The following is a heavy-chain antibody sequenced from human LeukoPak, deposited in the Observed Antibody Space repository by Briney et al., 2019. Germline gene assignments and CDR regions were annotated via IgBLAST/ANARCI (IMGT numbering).Heavy chain of an antibody. CDR1: GLIFRSYT. D-gene: IGHD5-12*01. CDR3: ARVRNDGYDFDS. V-gene: IGHV3-48*01. CDR2: IDSRSSTI. J-gene: IGHJ4*02. Sequence: GGSLRLSCAASGLIFRSYTMHWVRQAPGKGLEWVSYIDSRSSTINYAESVRGRFTISRDESKNSLYLQMNSLKIEDTAVYYCARVRNDGYDFDSWGQGILVTVSS.